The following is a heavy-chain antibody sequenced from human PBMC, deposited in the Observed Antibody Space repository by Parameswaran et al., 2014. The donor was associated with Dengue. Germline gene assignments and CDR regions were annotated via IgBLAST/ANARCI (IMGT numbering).Heavy chain of an antibody. CDR1: ISVA. J-gene: IGHJ4*02. D-gene: IGHD1-7*01. CDR3: ASARYNWNFTGFDY. V-gene: IGHV6-1*01. CDR2: TYYRSKWYN. Sequence: ISVARWIRQSPSRGLEWLGRTYYRSKWYNDYAVSVKSRITINPDTSKNQFSLQLNSVTPEDTAVYYCASARYNWNFTGFDYWGQGTLVTVSS.